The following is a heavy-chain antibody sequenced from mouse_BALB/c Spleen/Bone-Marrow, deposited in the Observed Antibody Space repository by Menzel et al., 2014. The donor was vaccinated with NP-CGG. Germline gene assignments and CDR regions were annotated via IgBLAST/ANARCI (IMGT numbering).Heavy chain of an antibody. CDR2: ISSGSSTI. J-gene: IGHJ3*01. V-gene: IGHV5-17*02. Sequence: EVQRVESGGGLVQPGGSRKLSCAASGFTFSSFGMHWVRQASEKGLEWVAYISSGSSTIYYADTVKGRFTISRDNPKNTLFLQMTSLRSEDTAMYYCARGAARATWFAYWGQGTLVTVSA. CDR1: GFTFSSFG. CDR3: ARGAARATWFAY. D-gene: IGHD3-1*01.